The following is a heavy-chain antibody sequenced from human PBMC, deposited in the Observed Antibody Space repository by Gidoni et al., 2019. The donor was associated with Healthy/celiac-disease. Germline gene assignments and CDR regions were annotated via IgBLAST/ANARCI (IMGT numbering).Heavy chain of an antibody. V-gene: IGHV4-31*03. CDR2: LYYSGST. D-gene: IGHD2-2*01. CDR1: GGSLSSGGYY. J-gene: IGHJ6*02. CDR3: ARSLGTAAQYYYYYGMDV. Sequence: QVQLQQSGPGLVKPSHTLSPTCTVSGGSLSSGGYYWSWIRQHPEKGLEWIGYLYYSGSTYYNPSLKSRVTISVDTSKNQFSLKLSSVTAADTAVYYCARSLGTAAQYYYYYGMDVWGQGTTVTVSS.